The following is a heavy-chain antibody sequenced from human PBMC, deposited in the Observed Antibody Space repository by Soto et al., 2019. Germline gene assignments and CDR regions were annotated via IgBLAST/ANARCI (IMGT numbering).Heavy chain of an antibody. CDR3: TTNYYDSSGYDNWFDP. D-gene: IGHD3-22*01. CDR1: GFTFGDYA. CDR2: IRSKAYGGTT. J-gene: IGHJ5*02. V-gene: IGHV3-49*03. Sequence: PGGSLRLSCTASGFTFGDYAMSWFRQAPGKGLKWVGFIRSKAYGGTTEYVASVKGRFTISRDDSKSIAYLQMNSLKTEDTAVYYCTTNYYDSSGYDNWFDPWGQGTLVTVSS.